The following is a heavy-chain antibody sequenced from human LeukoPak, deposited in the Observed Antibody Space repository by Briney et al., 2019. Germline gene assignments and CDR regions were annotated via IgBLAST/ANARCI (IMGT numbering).Heavy chain of an antibody. CDR2: IGGGGANT. J-gene: IGHJ4*02. D-gene: IGHD2-15*01. V-gene: IGHV3-23*01. CDR3: AKGRALEVAAAFNY. CDR1: GFIFTNYA. Sequence: GGSLRLSRAASGFIFTNYAMGWVHQAPGKGLEWVSAIGGGGANTYYADSVKGRFTISRDNSKNTLYLQMNSLRADDTAVYYCAKGRALEVAAAFNYWGQGIVVTVSS.